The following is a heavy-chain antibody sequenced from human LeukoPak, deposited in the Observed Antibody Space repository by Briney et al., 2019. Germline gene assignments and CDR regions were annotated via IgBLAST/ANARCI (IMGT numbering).Heavy chain of an antibody. Sequence: GGSLRLSCAASGFTFSSYWMHWVRQAPGKGLVWVSRINSGGSSTSYADSVKGRFTISRDNAKNTLYLQMNSLRAEDTAVYYCARGDVTGTTKYYYYYYMDVWGKGTAVTVSS. CDR1: GFTFSSYW. V-gene: IGHV3-74*01. CDR3: ARGDVTGTTKYYYYYYMDV. D-gene: IGHD1-7*01. CDR2: INSGGSST. J-gene: IGHJ6*03.